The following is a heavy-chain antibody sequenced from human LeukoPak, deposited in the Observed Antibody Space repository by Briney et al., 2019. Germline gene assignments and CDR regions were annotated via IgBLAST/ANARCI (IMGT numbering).Heavy chain of an antibody. D-gene: IGHD6-13*01. V-gene: IGHV4-31*03. CDR2: IYYSGST. CDR1: GGSISSGGYY. J-gene: IGHJ5*02. Sequence: SETLSLPCTVSGGSISSGGYYWSWIRQHPGKGLEWIGYIYYSGSTYYNPSLKSRVTISVDTSKNQFSLKLSSVTAADTAVYYCARGGPYSSSWYNLFDPWSQGTLVTVSS. CDR3: ARGGPYSSSWYNLFDP.